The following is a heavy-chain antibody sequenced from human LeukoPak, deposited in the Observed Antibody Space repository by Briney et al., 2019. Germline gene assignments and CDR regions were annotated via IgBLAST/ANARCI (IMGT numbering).Heavy chain of an antibody. CDR3: GRCCGVWFGESHAF. J-gene: IGHJ3*01. Sequence: SETLSLTCAVYGGSFSGYYWSWIRQPPGKGLVCIGEINHSGSTNYNPSLKSRVTISVDTSKNQFSLKLSSVTGTDTAVHYSGRCCGVWFGESHAF. CDR2: INHSGST. D-gene: IGHD3-10*01. CDR1: GGSFSGYY. V-gene: IGHV4-34*01.